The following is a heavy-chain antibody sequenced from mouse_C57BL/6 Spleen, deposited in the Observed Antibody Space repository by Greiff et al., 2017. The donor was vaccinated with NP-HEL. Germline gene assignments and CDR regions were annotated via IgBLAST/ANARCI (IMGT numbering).Heavy chain of an antibody. V-gene: IGHV1-61*01. CDR3: ARENVVATGYFDY. CDR1: GYTFTSYW. J-gene: IGHJ2*01. D-gene: IGHD1-1*01. Sequence: QQSCKASGYTFTSYWMDWVKQRPGQGLEWIGNIYPSDSETHYNQKFKDKATLTVDKSSSTAYMQLSSLTSEDSAVYYCARENVVATGYFDYWGQGTTLTVSS. CDR2: IYPSDSET.